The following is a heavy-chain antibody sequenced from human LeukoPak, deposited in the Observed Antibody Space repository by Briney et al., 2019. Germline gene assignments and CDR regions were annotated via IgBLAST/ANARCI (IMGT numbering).Heavy chain of an antibody. Sequence: GASVKVSCKASGYTFTSYGISWVRQAPGQGLEWMGWISAYNGNTNYAQKFQGRVTMTRDTSTSTVYMELSSLRSEDTAVYYCARDSYYDSSGYFGYWGQGTLVTVSS. V-gene: IGHV1-18*01. CDR3: ARDSYYDSSGYFGY. CDR1: GYTFTSYG. D-gene: IGHD3-22*01. J-gene: IGHJ4*02. CDR2: ISAYNGNT.